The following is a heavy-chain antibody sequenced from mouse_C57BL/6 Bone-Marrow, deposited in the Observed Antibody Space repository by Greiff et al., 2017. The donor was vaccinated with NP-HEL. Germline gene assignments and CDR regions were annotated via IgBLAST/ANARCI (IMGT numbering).Heavy chain of an antibody. CDR1: GYTFTSYG. Sequence: VQLQQSGAELARPGASVKLSCKASGYTFTSYGISWVKQRTGQGLEWIGEIYPRSGNNYYNEKFKGKATLTADKSSSTAYMELRSLTSEDSAVYFCAGTAQASWFAYWGQGTLVTVSA. J-gene: IGHJ3*01. V-gene: IGHV1-81*01. D-gene: IGHD3-2*02. CDR3: AGTAQASWFAY. CDR2: IYPRSGNN.